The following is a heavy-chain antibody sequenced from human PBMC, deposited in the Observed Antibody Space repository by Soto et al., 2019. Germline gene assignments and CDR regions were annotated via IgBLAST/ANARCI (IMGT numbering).Heavy chain of an antibody. D-gene: IGHD7-27*01. CDR3: AKEVSLGSTVDLGY. CDR2: ISGSGGST. V-gene: IGHV3-23*01. Sequence: GGALRLSCAASGFTFSIFAMSWVRQSPGKGLEWVSTISGSGGSTYYADAVKGRFTISRDNSMGTLYLQMKSLRVEDTAIYYCAKEVSLGSTVDLGYWGQGALVTVSS. CDR1: GFTFSIFA. J-gene: IGHJ4*02.